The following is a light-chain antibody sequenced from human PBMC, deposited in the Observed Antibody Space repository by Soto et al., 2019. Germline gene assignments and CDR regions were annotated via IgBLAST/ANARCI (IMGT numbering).Light chain of an antibody. V-gene: IGKV1-39*01. Sequence: DIQMTQSPSSLSASVGDRVTITCRANQRISSHLNWYQQKPGKAPKLLIYAASSLQSGAPLRFSGSGTGTDFTLPIRSVQPEDFASYYCQQSYDTPRTFGQGTKVEI. CDR1: QRISSH. CDR3: QQSYDTPRT. J-gene: IGKJ1*01. CDR2: AAS.